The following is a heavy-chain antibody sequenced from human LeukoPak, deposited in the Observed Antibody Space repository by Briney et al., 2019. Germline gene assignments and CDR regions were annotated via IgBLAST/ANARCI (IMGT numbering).Heavy chain of an antibody. CDR3: ARDGSSSWGDAFDI. D-gene: IGHD6-13*01. J-gene: IGHJ3*02. CDR2: INPKSGNT. Sequence: ASVNVSCKASGYTFTSYDINWVRQATGQGLEWMGWINPKSGNTGSAQKFQGRVTMTRNNFISTAYMELRSLRSDDTAVYYCARDGSSSWGDAFDIWGQGTMVTVSS. CDR1: GYTFTSYD. V-gene: IGHV1-8*01.